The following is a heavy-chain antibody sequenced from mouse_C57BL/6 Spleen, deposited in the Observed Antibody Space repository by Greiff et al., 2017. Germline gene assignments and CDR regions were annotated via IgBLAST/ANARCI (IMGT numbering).Heavy chain of an antibody. J-gene: IGHJ2*01. CDR1: GFSFNTYA. V-gene: IGHV10-1*01. Sequence: EAGGGLVQPKGSLKLSCAASGFSFNTYAMNWVRQAPGKGLEWVARIRSKSNNYATYYADSVKDRFTISRDDSESMIYLQMNNLKTEDTAMYYCVRRSPTGEFDYWGQGTTLTVSS. D-gene: IGHD1-1*01. CDR3: VRRSPTGEFDY. CDR2: IRSKSNNYAT.